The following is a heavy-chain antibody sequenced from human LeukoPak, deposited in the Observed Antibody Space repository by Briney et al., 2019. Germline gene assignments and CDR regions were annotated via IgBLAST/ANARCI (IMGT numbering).Heavy chain of an antibody. CDR3: ARLGVDIVVVPAAILPLI. V-gene: IGHV4-38-2*01. CDR1: GYSISSGYY. CDR2: IYHSGST. D-gene: IGHD2-2*03. Sequence: SETLSLTCAVSGYSISSGYYWGWIRQPPGKGLEWIGSIYHSGSTYYNPSLKSRVTISVDTSKNQFSLKLSSVTAADTAVYYCARLGVDIVVVPAAILPLIWGQGTMVTVSS. J-gene: IGHJ3*02.